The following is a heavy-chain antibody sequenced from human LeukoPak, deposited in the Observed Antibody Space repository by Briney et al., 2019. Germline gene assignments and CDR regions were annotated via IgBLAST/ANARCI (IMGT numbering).Heavy chain of an antibody. J-gene: IGHJ4*02. Sequence: AGGSLRLSCAASGFTFSSYGMHWVRQAPGKGLEWVAVIWYDGSNKYYADSVKGRFTISRDNSKNTLYLQMNSLRAEDTAVYYCARDLLDYGGNWGAGYWGQGTLVTVSS. D-gene: IGHD4-23*01. CDR3: ARDLLDYGGNWGAGY. V-gene: IGHV3-33*01. CDR2: IWYDGSNK. CDR1: GFTFSSYG.